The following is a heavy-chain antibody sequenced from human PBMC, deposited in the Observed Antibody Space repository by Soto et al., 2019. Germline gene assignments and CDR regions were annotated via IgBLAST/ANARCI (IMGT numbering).Heavy chain of an antibody. CDR3: VRDGLDYYDTERLYFDN. D-gene: IGHD3-22*01. J-gene: IGHJ4*02. Sequence: EVQLVESGGGPVRPGGSLKLSGAASGFNFITYSLSWVRQAPGKGLEWVASISSSAVYIDYADSVKGRFTISRDNANNSLYLQMNSLRAEDTATYHCVRDGLDYYDTERLYFDNWGQGTLVTVSS. CDR1: GFNFITYS. CDR2: ISSSAVYI. V-gene: IGHV3-21*01.